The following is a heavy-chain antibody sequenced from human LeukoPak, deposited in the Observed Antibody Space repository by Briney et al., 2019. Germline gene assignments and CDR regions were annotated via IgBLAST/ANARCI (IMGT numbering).Heavy chain of an antibody. J-gene: IGHJ4*02. CDR1: GFTFSSYS. CDR3: ARAPYSSSWYYFDY. CDR2: ISSSSSYI. D-gene: IGHD6-13*01. Sequence: GGSLRLSCAASGFTFSSYSMNWARQAPGKGLEWVSSISSSSSYIYYADSVKGRFTISRDNAKNSLYLQMNSLRAEDTAVYYCARAPYSSSWYYFDYWGQGTLVTVSS. V-gene: IGHV3-21*01.